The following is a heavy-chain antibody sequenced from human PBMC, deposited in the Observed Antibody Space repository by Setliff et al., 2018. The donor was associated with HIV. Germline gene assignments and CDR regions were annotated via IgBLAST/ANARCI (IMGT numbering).Heavy chain of an antibody. D-gene: IGHD6-19*01. Sequence: PGESLRLSCAASGYTFSSYWMAWVRQCPGKGLEWVANIQQHGSEIHYVASVEGRFTISRDNAKNSLYLQMNSLRAEDTAVYYCANMQWASNAWYSFDYWGQGALLTVSS. J-gene: IGHJ4*02. CDR2: IQQHGSEI. CDR1: GYTFSSYW. CDR3: ANMQWASNAWYSFDY. V-gene: IGHV3-7*05.